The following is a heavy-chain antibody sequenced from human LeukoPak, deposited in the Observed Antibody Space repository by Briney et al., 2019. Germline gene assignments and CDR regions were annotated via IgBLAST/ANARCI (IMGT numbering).Heavy chain of an antibody. CDR3: ARVAYDSSGYTFDY. J-gene: IGHJ4*02. CDR2: IYHSGST. CDR1: GGSISSGGYS. V-gene: IGHV4-30-2*01. Sequence: PSQTLSLTCAVSGGSISSGGYSWSWIRQPPGKGLEWIGYIYHSGSTYYNPSLKSRVTISVDRSKNQSSLKLSSVTAADTAVYYCARVAYDSSGYTFDYWGQGTLVTVSS. D-gene: IGHD3-22*01.